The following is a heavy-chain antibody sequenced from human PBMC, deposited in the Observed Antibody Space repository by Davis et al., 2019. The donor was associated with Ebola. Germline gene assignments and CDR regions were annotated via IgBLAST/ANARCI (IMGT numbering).Heavy chain of an antibody. J-gene: IGHJ6*02. Sequence: SVKVSCKASGGTFSSYAISWVRQAPGQGLEWMGGIIPIFGTANYAQKFQGRVTITADESTSTAYMELSSLRSEDTAVYYCATGLLWFREGYYYYGMDVWGQGTTVTVSS. CDR1: GGTFSSYA. CDR3: ATGLLWFREGYYYYGMDV. CDR2: IIPIFGTA. D-gene: IGHD3-10*01. V-gene: IGHV1-69*13.